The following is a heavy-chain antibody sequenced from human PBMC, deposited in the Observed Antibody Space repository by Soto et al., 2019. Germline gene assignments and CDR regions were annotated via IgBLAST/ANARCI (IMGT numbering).Heavy chain of an antibody. CDR2: ISGAGDST. D-gene: IGHD2-15*01. CDR3: VNPRGGYCSGGGCYVIDY. CDR1: GFTFSSYA. J-gene: IGHJ4*02. Sequence: EVQLLESGGGLVQPGGSVRLSCAASGFTFSSYAMSWVRQAPGKGLEWVSGISGAGDSTYYAESVKGRFTISRDNAKNTLYLQMDSLRAEDTALYYCVNPRGGYCSGGGCYVIDYWGQGTLVTVSS. V-gene: IGHV3-23*01.